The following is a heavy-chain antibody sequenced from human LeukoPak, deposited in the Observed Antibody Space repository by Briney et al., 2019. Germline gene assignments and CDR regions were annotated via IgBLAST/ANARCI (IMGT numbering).Heavy chain of an antibody. CDR1: GGSFSGYY. Sequence: SETLSLTCAVYGGSFSGYYWSWIRQPPGKGLEWIGETNHSGSTNYNPSLKSRVTISVDTSKNQFSLKLSSVTAADTAVYYCARGQSRWELLRSHYFVYWGQGTLVTVSS. V-gene: IGHV4-34*01. CDR2: TNHSGST. CDR3: ARGQSRWELLRSHYFVY. J-gene: IGHJ4*02. D-gene: IGHD1-26*01.